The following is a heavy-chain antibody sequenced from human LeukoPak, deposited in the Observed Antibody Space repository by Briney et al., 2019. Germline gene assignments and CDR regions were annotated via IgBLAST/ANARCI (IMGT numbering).Heavy chain of an antibody. J-gene: IGHJ3*02. CDR1: GFTLSSYW. D-gene: IGHD3-10*01. V-gene: IGHV3-7*01. Sequence: GGSLRLSCAASGFTLSSYWMSWVRQAPGKGLEWVANIKQDGSEKYYVDSVKGRFTISRVNAKNSLYLQMNSLRAEDTAVYYCARVGYYGSGSRNAFDIWGQGTMVTVSS. CDR3: ARVGYYGSGSRNAFDI. CDR2: IKQDGSEK.